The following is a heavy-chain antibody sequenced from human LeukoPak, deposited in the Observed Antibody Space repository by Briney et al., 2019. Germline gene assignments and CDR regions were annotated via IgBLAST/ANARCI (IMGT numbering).Heavy chain of an antibody. CDR1: GGSFSGYY. Sequence: SETLSLTCAVYGGSFSGYYWSWIRQPPGKGLEWIGEINHSGSTNYNPSLKSRVTISVDTSKNQFSLKLSSVTAADTAVYYCARGKALRFLEXXXMDVWGQGTTVTVSS. V-gene: IGHV4-34*01. D-gene: IGHD3-3*01. CDR3: ARGKALRFLEXXXMDV. CDR2: INHSGST. J-gene: IGHJ6*02.